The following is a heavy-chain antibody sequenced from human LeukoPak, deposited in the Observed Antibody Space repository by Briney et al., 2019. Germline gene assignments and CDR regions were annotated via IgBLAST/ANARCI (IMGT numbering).Heavy chain of an antibody. CDR1: GFTFDDYA. V-gene: IGHV3-9*03. D-gene: IGHD2-21*01. CDR3: AKDGCGGDCYIDY. CDR2: ISWNSGSI. J-gene: IGHJ4*02. Sequence: PGRSLRLSCTASGFTFDDYAMHWVRQAPGKGLEWVSGISWNSGSIGYAGSVKGRSTISRDNAKNSLYLQMNSLRAEDMALYYCAKDGCGGDCYIDYWGQGTLVTVSS.